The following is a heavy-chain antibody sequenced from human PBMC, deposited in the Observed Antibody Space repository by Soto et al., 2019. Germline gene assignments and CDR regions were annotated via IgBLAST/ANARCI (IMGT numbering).Heavy chain of an antibody. Sequence: QVQLVESGGGVVQPGRSLRLSCVVSGFTFRDYAMHWVRQAPGKGLEWVALISYDGSNKYYADSVKGRFTISRDNSRNTLYLQMSSLRAEDTSIYYCATGVGMTLFAFHYWAQGTLVTVSS. V-gene: IGHV3-30-3*01. CDR3: ATGVGMTLFAFHY. CDR1: GFTFRDYA. CDR2: ISYDGSNK. D-gene: IGHD6-13*01. J-gene: IGHJ4*02.